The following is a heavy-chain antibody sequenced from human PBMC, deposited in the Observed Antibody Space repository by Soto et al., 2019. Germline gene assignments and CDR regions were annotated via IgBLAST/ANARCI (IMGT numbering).Heavy chain of an antibody. CDR2: ISGSGDTT. CDR1: VFTFKRYA. V-gene: IGHV3-23*01. D-gene: IGHD4-17*01. CDR3: AIFPIYDYGYDDDY. J-gene: IGHJ4*02. Sequence: PGGSLRLSCAASVFTFKRYAMRWVRQAPGKGLDWVSTISGSGDTTYYKDSVKGRFTISRDNSKNTLYLQMNGLRAEDTAVYFCAIFPIYDYGYDDDYWGQGALVTVSS.